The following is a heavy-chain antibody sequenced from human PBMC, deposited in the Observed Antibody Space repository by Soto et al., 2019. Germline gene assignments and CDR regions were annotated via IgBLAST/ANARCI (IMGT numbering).Heavy chain of an antibody. Sequence: GGSLRLSCAASGFTFSSYGMHWVRQAPGKGLEWVAVISYDGSNKYYADSVKGRFTISRDNSKNTLYLQMNSLRAEDTAVYYCAKDSSGWLQFYYFDYWGQGTLVTVSS. CDR3: AKDSSGWLQFYYFDY. D-gene: IGHD6-19*01. J-gene: IGHJ4*02. CDR2: ISYDGSNK. CDR1: GFTFSSYG. V-gene: IGHV3-30*18.